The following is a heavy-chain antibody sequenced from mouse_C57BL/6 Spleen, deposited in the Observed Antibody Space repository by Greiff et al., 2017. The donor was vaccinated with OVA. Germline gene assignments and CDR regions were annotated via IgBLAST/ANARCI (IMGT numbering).Heavy chain of an antibody. J-gene: IGHJ1*03. CDR2: IDPETGGT. Sequence: QVQLKESGAELVRPGASVTLSCKASGYTFTDYEMHWVKQTPVHGLEWIGAIDPETGGTAYNQKFKGKAILTADKSSSTAYMELRSLTSEDSAVYYCTRRDYYGRSYEYFDVWGTGTTVTVSS. V-gene: IGHV1-15*01. CDR3: TRRDYYGRSYEYFDV. D-gene: IGHD1-1*01. CDR1: GYTFTDYE.